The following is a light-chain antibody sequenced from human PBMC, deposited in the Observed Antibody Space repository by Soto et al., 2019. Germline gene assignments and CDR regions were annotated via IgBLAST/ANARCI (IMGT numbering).Light chain of an antibody. V-gene: IGLV1-40*01. CDR2: GNR. J-gene: IGLJ3*02. CDR1: SSNLGAGYD. Sequence: QAVVTQPPSVSGSPGQRVTISCTGNSSNLGAGYDVPWYQQLPGAAPKLVIFGNRNRPSGVPERFSGSKSGTSASLAITGLQAADEADYYCQAYDCSLTASVFGGGTKLTVL. CDR3: QAYDCSLTASV.